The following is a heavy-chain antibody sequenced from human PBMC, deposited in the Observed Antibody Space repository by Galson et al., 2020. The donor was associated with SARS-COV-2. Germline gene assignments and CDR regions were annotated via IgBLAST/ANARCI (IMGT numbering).Heavy chain of an antibody. CDR2: IYYSGST. J-gene: IGHJ3*02. CDR3: ARVGDYYDSSGYYITAFDI. D-gene: IGHD3-22*01. Sequence: SETLSLTCTVSGGSISSSSYYWGWIRQPPGKGLEWIGSIYYSGSTYYNPSLKSRVTISVDTSKNQFSLKLSSVTAADTAVYYCARVGDYYDSSGYYITAFDIWGQGTMVTVSS. V-gene: IGHV4-39*07. CDR1: GGSISSSSYY.